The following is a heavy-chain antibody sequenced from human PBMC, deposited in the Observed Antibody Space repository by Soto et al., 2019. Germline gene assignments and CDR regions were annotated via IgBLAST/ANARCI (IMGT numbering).Heavy chain of an antibody. J-gene: IGHJ6*03. CDR1: GFTFSSYA. V-gene: IGHV3-64*01. D-gene: IGHD5-12*01. Sequence: EVQLVESGGGLVQPGGSLRLSCAASGFTFSSYAMHWVRQAPGKGLEYVSAISSTGGSTYSANSVKGRFTISRDNSKNTLYLQMRSLRAEDMAVEYCARVLRGYDPGYYYYYVDVWGKGTTVTVSS. CDR2: ISSTGGST. CDR3: ARVLRGYDPGYYYYYVDV.